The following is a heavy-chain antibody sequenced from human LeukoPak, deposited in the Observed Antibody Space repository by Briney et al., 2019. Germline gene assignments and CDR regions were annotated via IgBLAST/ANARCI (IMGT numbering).Heavy chain of an antibody. D-gene: IGHD3-3*01. V-gene: IGHV4-34*01. CDR1: GGSFSDFY. J-gene: IGHJ6*03. CDR2: INLTGDT. CDR3: ARVRHDPLEYGYYMDV. Sequence: SETLSLTCAADGGSFSDFYWSWVRQPPGKGLEWIGDINLTGDTNYNPSLTDYNPSLKSRVTISVDSSNNELSLKVTSPTAEVTGVYYCARVRHDPLEYGYYMDVWGKGTTVTVSS.